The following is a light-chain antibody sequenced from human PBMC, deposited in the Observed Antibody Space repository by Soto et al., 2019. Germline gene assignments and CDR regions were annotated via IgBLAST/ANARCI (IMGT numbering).Light chain of an antibody. CDR3: QQYFSYPLT. J-gene: IGKJ4*01. CDR1: QGISSH. CDR2: TAS. Sequence: AIRMTQSPSSFSSSTGDRVTITCRASQGISSHLAWYQLKPGKAPRLLIYTASYLESGDPSRFSGSGSGTDFTLTISSLQSEDFAVYYCQQYFSYPLTFGGGTKVEIK. V-gene: IGKV1-8*01.